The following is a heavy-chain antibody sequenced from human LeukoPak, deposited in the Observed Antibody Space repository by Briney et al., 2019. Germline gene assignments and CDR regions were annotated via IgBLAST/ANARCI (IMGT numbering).Heavy chain of an antibody. CDR1: GFTFSTYW. D-gene: IGHD3-16*01. CDR3: SKDTFGVHDS. V-gene: IGHV3-7*01. J-gene: IGHJ4*02. CDR2: IKPDGSEK. Sequence: PGGSLRLSCAASGFTFSTYWMTWVRQAPGKGLEWIANIKPDGSEKYYVDSVKGRFTISRDNAKNSLYLQLNSLRAEDTAIYYCSKDTFGVHDSWGQGTLVTVSS.